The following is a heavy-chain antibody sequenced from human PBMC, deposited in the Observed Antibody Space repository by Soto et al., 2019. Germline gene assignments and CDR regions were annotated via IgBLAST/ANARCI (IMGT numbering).Heavy chain of an antibody. CDR3: ARGSEYSSSRSKLGPQIGGRRMDV. V-gene: IGHV1-69*01. CDR1: GGTFSSYA. CDR2: IIPIFGTA. Sequence: QVQLVQSGAEVKKPGSSVKVSCKASGGTFSSYAISWVRQAPGQGLEWMGGIIPIFGTANYAQKFQGRVTITADESTSTAYLELSSLRSEDTAVYYCARGSEYSSSRSKLGPQIGGRRMDVWGQGTTVTVSS. D-gene: IGHD6-6*01. J-gene: IGHJ6*02.